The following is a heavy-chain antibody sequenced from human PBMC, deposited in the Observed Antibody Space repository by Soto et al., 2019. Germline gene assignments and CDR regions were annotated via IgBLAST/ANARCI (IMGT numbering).Heavy chain of an antibody. CDR1: GFTFSSYA. CDR2: ISGSGDST. CDR3: AKAGSVWYFVVDY. V-gene: IGHV3-23*01. J-gene: IGHJ4*02. D-gene: IGHD6-19*01. Sequence: EVQLLESGGGLVQPGGSLRLSCAASGFTFSSYAMSWVRQAPGKGLEWGSAISGSGDSTYYADSVKGLFTISRDKSQNTLYLQMIILRAEDTAGYYCAKAGSVWYFVVDYLGQGPPVTVSS.